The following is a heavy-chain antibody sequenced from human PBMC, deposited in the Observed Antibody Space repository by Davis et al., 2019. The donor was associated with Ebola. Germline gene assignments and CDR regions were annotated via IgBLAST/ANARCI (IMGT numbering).Heavy chain of an antibody. J-gene: IGHJ4*02. CDR1: GYTFTSYY. D-gene: IGHD4-17*01. CDR3: ASGTTVTTGFDN. V-gene: IGHV1-46*01. CDR2: INPSGGST. Sequence: SVKVSCKASGYTFTSYYMHWVRQAPGQGLEWMGIINPSGGSTSYAQKFQGRVTMTRDTSISTAYMELSRLRSDDTAVYYCASGTTVTTGFDNWGQGTLVTVSS.